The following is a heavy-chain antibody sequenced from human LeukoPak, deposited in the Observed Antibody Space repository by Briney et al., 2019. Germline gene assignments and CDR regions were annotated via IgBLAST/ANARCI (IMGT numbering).Heavy chain of an antibody. J-gene: IGHJ1*01. Sequence: EASVKVSCKTSGYTFTSYGMHWVRQAPGQSLEWMGWINGGNGNTKYSEKFQGRVTIIRDTSASTAYMELSSLRSEETAVYYCARVPLHDDSGHYYPHWGQGTLVTVSS. CDR1: GYTFTSYG. V-gene: IGHV1-3*01. D-gene: IGHD3-22*01. CDR2: INGGNGNT. CDR3: ARVPLHDDSGHYYPH.